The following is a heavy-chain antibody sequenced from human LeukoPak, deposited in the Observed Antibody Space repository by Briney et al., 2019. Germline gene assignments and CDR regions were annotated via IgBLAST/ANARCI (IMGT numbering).Heavy chain of an antibody. CDR2: ISGSGGST. V-gene: IGHV3-23*01. Sequence: PGGSLRLSCAASGFTFSSYAMSWVRQAPGKGLEWVSAISGSGGSTYYADSVKGRFTISRDNSKNTLYLQMNSLRAEDTAVYYCAKGPLDYDFWSGYYTGYYFDYWGQGALVTVSS. CDR3: AKGPLDYDFWSGYYTGYYFDY. J-gene: IGHJ4*02. D-gene: IGHD3-3*01. CDR1: GFTFSSYA.